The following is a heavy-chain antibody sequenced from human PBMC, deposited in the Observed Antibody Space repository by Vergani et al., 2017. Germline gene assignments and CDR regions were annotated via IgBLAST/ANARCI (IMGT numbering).Heavy chain of an antibody. CDR2: ISSISSTK. J-gene: IGHJ4*02. Sequence: EVQLVESGGGLVQPGGSLRLSCAASGFTFSSYSMNWVRQAPGKGLEWVSYISSISSTKYYADSVKGRFTISRDNAKNSLYLQMNSLRDEDTDVYYCARGIAAAGSPFDYWGQGTLVTVSS. CDR3: ARGIAAAGSPFDY. CDR1: GFTFSSYS. V-gene: IGHV3-48*02. D-gene: IGHD6-13*01.